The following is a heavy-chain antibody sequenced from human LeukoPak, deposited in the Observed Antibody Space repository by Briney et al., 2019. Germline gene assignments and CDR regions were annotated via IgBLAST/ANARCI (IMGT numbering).Heavy chain of an antibody. CDR3: ARDKVYYGSGSPLGY. CDR1: GFTFSSYS. Sequence: GGSLRLSCAASGFTFSSYSMTWVRQAPGKGLEWVANINQDGSEKYYVDSVKGRFTISRDNAKNSLYLQMNSLRAEDTAVYYCARDKVYYGSGSPLGYWGQGTLVTVSS. CDR2: INQDGSEK. J-gene: IGHJ4*02. D-gene: IGHD3-10*01. V-gene: IGHV3-7*01.